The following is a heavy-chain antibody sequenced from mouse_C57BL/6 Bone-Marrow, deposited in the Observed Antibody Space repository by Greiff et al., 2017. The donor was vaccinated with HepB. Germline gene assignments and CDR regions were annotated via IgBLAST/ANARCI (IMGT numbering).Heavy chain of an antibody. Sequence: VQLQQSGAELVRPGASVKLSCKASGYTFTDYYINRVKQRPGQGLEWIARIYPGSGNTYYNEKFKGKATLTAEKSSITAYMQLSSLTSEDSDVYFCARGYYGSREVDYWGQGTTLTVSS. CDR1: GYTFTDYY. J-gene: IGHJ2*01. V-gene: IGHV1-76*01. CDR2: IYPGSGNT. D-gene: IGHD1-1*01. CDR3: ARGYYGSREVDY.